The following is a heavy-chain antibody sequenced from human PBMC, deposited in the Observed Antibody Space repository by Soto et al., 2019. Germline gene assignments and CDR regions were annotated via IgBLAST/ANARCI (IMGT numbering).Heavy chain of an antibody. CDR2: TYFRSKRYN. CDR1: GDSVSSNTAS. D-gene: IGHD5-12*01. CDR3: AKGDNLGPKTGYAFDP. Sequence: SQTLSLTCAISGDSVSSNTASWNWIRQSPSRGLEWLGRTYFRSKRYNDYAVSVKSRIIINPDTSNNQFSLQLNSVTPEDTAVYCCAKGDNLGPKTGYAFDPWGQGIMVTVSS. J-gene: IGHJ5*02. V-gene: IGHV6-1*01.